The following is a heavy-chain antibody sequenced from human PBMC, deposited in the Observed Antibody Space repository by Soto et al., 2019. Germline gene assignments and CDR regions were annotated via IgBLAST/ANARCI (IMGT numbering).Heavy chain of an antibody. D-gene: IGHD1-1*01. Sequence: SVKVSCKASGGTFSSYTISWVRQAPGQGLEWMGRIIPILGIANYAQKFQGRVTITADKSTSTAYMELSSLRSEDTAVYYCARVLNNGNDYAFDIWGQGTMVTVSS. CDR1: GGTFSSYT. J-gene: IGHJ3*02. CDR2: IIPILGIA. CDR3: ARVLNNGNDYAFDI. V-gene: IGHV1-69*02.